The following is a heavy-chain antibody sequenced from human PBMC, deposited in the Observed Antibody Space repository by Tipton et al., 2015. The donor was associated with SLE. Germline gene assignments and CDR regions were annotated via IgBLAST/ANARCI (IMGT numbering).Heavy chain of an antibody. J-gene: IGHJ6*02. CDR2: IYTSGSA. Sequence: TLSLTCSVSCGSINLGHYYLSWLRQPAGKGREWIGQIYTSGSANYNPSLKSRGTISVDTSKNQFSLRLKSVTAAVTAVYYCARDPPSEYYYGMDVWGQWTTVTVSS. CDR3: ARDPPSEYYYGMDV. V-gene: IGHV4-61*09. CDR1: CGSINLGHYY.